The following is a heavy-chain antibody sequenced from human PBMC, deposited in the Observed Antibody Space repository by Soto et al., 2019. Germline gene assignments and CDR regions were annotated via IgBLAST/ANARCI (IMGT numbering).Heavy chain of an antibody. J-gene: IGHJ3*02. D-gene: IGHD2-2*01. CDR3: AREGPYCSSTSCYAFDI. V-gene: IGHV4-38-2*02. CDR2: IYHSGST. Sequence: SETLSLTCTVSGYSISSGYYWGWIRQPPGKGLEWIGSIYHSGSTYYNPSLKSRVTISVDTSKNQFSLKLSSVTAADTAVYYCAREGPYCSSTSCYAFDIWGQGTMVTVSS. CDR1: GYSISSGYY.